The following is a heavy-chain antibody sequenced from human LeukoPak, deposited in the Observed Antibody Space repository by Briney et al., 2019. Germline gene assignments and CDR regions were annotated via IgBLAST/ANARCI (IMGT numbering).Heavy chain of an antibody. J-gene: IGHJ3*02. D-gene: IGHD3-22*01. Sequence: KPSETLSLTCAVYGGSFSGYYWSWIRQPPGKGLEWIGEVNDSGSTNYNPSLKSRVSISVDTSHNQFSLKLISVTAADTAVYYCARGVGYYYHGAFDIWGQGTMVTVSS. CDR3: ARGVGYYYHGAFDI. CDR2: VNDSGST. CDR1: GGSFSGYY. V-gene: IGHV4-34*01.